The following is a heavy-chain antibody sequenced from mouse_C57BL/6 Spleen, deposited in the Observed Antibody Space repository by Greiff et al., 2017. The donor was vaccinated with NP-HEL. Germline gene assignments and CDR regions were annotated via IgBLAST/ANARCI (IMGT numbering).Heavy chain of an antibody. D-gene: IGHD1-1*01. CDR1: GYTFTDYY. CDR2: INPYNGGT. J-gene: IGHJ4*01. CDR3: ANPIYYYGSSYDYYAMDY. Sequence: EVQLQESGPVLVKPGASVKMSCKASGYTFTDYYMNWVKQSHGKSLEWIGVINPYNGGTSYNQKFKGKATLTVDKSSSTAYMELNSLTSEDSAVYYCANPIYYYGSSYDYYAMDYWGQGTSVTVSS. V-gene: IGHV1-19*01.